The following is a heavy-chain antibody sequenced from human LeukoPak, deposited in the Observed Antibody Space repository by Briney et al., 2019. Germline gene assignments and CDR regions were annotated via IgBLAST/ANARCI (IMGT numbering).Heavy chain of an antibody. D-gene: IGHD2-2*01. Sequence: ASVRVSCKASGYTFSIYGFSWVRQAPGQGLEWMGWISAYNGNTNYAQKFQGRVTMTSNTAISTAYMELSSLRSEDTAVYYCGRRAWGLEDIVVVPAAMTPDYYYYMDVWGKGTTVTISS. V-gene: IGHV1-18*01. CDR2: ISAYNGNT. J-gene: IGHJ6*03. CDR3: GRRAWGLEDIVVVPAAMTPDYYYYMDV. CDR1: GYTFSIYG.